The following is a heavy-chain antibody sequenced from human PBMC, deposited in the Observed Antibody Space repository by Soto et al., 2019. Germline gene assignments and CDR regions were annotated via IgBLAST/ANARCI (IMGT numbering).Heavy chain of an antibody. CDR1: VCSFTDHY. D-gene: IGHD3-22*01. V-gene: IGHV1-2*02. CDR3: ARDYAESGYDYFDP. CDR2: IYPKRGDT. Sequence: SLVPVSCQASVCSFTDHYFHWPRPPPWRRVEWMGCIYPKRGDTKYAPKFQDRVTMTRDTSISSAYMDLSSPRYDDTAFYYCARDYAESGYDYFDPWGQGTLVTVSS. J-gene: IGHJ5*02.